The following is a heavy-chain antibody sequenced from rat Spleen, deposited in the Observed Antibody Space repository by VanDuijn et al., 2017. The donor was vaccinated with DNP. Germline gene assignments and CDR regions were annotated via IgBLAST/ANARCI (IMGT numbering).Heavy chain of an antibody. V-gene: IGHV5-50*01. CDR1: GFTFNSYN. D-gene: IGHD1-7*01. J-gene: IGHJ4*01. CDR2: IYYDSSNK. CDR3: ARLPLGTYAMDA. Sequence: EVQLVESGGGLVQPGNSLKLSCVASGFTFNSYNMHWIRQAPKKGLEWIALIYYDSSNKYYADSVKGRFTISRDNSKNTLYLEMNSLRSEDTAMYYCARLPLGTYAMDAWGQGTSVTVSS.